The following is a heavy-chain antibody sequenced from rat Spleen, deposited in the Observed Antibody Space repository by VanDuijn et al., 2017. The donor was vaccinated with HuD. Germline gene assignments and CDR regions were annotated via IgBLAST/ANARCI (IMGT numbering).Heavy chain of an antibody. CDR2: ITNTGGST. CDR1: GFTFSDYY. V-gene: IGHV5-20*01. J-gene: IGHJ2*01. CDR3: TADYDGTFYYDY. D-gene: IGHD1-12*02. Sequence: EVQLAESGGGLVQPGRSLKLSCAVSGFTFSDYYMAWIRQAPGKGLEWVASITNTGGSTYYPDSVKGRFTISRDNAKSTLYLQMDSLRSEDTATYYCTADYDGTFYYDYWGQGVMVTVSS.